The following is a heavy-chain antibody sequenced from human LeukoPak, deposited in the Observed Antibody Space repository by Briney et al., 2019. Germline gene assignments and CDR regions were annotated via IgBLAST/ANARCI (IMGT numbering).Heavy chain of an antibody. Sequence: PAGSLRLSCAASGFTFSSYWMSWVRQAPGKGLEWVANIKQDGSEKYYVDSVKGRFTISRDNAKNSLYLQMNSLRAEDTAVYYCARDKVVGPSNFDYWGQGTLVTVSS. J-gene: IGHJ4*02. D-gene: IGHD1-26*01. V-gene: IGHV3-7*01. CDR2: IKQDGSEK. CDR3: ARDKVVGPSNFDY. CDR1: GFTFSSYW.